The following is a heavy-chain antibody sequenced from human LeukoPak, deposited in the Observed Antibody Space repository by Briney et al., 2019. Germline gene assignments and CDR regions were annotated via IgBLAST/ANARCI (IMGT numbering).Heavy chain of an antibody. D-gene: IGHD3-10*01. CDR3: ATYDSGSYDRRRYHDAFNI. Sequence: ASVKVSCKASGYTFTGYYMHWVRQAPGQGLEWMGWINPNSGGTNYAQKFQGRVTMTRDTSINTAYMELSRLRSDDTAVYYCATYDSGSYDRRRYHDAFNIWGQGTMVTVSS. V-gene: IGHV1-2*02. CDR1: GYTFTGYY. CDR2: INPNSGGT. J-gene: IGHJ3*02.